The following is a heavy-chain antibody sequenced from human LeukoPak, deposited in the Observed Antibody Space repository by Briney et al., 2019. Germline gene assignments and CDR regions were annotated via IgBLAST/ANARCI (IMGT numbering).Heavy chain of an antibody. CDR3: ATRSGGT. Sequence: GGSLRLSCAASGFTFSNYWMTWVRQAPGKGLEWVAHINQDGSEEHYMDSAKARFTISRDNAKNSLSLQMNSLRAEDTAVYYCATRSGGTWGQGTLVTVSS. D-gene: IGHD2-15*01. J-gene: IGHJ5*02. CDR1: GFTFSNYW. CDR2: INQDGSEE. V-gene: IGHV3-7*01.